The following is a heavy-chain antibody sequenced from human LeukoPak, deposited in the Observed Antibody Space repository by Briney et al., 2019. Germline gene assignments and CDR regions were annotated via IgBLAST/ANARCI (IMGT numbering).Heavy chain of an antibody. V-gene: IGHV4-39*01. D-gene: IGHD6-6*01. CDR2: IYYSGST. CDR3: ATQLYSSSWGYWFDP. Sequence: SETLSLTCTVSGGSISSSSYYWGWIRQPPGKGLEWIGSIYYSGSTYYNPSLKSRVTISVDTSKNQFSLQLSSVTAADTAVYYCATQLYSSSWGYWFDPWGQGTLVTVSS. J-gene: IGHJ5*02. CDR1: GGSISSSSYY.